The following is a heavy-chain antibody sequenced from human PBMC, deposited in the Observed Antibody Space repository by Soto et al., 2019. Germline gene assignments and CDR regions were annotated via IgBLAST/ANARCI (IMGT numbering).Heavy chain of an antibody. V-gene: IGHV4-39*01. CDR1: GDSISSSSYY. J-gene: IGHJ4*02. Sequence: SETLSLTCTVSGDSISSSSYYWGRIRQPPGKGLEWIGSIFYSGSTYYNPSLESRVTLSVDTSKNQFSLKLRSVTAADTALYYCAVTRGVYSYGYFLDYWGQGTLVTVSS. CDR2: IFYSGST. D-gene: IGHD5-18*01. CDR3: AVTRGVYSYGYFLDY.